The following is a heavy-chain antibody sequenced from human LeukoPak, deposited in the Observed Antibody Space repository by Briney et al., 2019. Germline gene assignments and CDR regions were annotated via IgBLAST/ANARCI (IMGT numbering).Heavy chain of an antibody. CDR1: GYTFTNYY. CDR3: ARVRDGYNDAYDI. D-gene: IGHD5-24*01. Sequence: ASVKVSCKASGYTFTNYYIHWVRQAPGQGLEWMGLINPSGGNTNYAQNFQGRVAMTRDTSTSTVYMGLSSLRSEDTAVYYCARVRDGYNDAYDIWGQGTMVTVPS. V-gene: IGHV1-46*01. J-gene: IGHJ3*02. CDR2: INPSGGNT.